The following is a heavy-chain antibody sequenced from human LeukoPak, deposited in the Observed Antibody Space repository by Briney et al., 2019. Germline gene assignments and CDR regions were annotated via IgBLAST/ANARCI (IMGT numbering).Heavy chain of an antibody. J-gene: IGHJ6*02. Sequence: PGGSLRLSCEASGFVFSRYEMNWVRQAPGQGLEWVSYISGSDGATYYADSVRGRFTISRDSAKNSLYLQMNSLRAEDTAVYYCARCLRVLTGYYPYYYYYGMDAWGQGTTVTVAS. D-gene: IGHD3-9*01. CDR1: GFVFSRYE. CDR2: ISGSDGAT. CDR3: ARCLRVLTGYYPYYYYYGMDA. V-gene: IGHV3-48*03.